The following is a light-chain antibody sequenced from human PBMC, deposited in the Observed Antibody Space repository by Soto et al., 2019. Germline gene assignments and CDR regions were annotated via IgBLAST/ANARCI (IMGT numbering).Light chain of an antibody. CDR1: QSLMLGDVETY. V-gene: IGKV2D-29*01. Sequence: DVVRTQTPLSLSVSTGQPASIFCQSTQSLMLGDVETYLYCYLQKSVQRPQLLIYEVSNRFCGVPDRFSSSCSGTDVTLTISRVVAVDVGVYFYLQSVQPPITFGQGTRLDIK. CDR2: EVS. CDR3: LQSVQPPIT. J-gene: IGKJ5*01.